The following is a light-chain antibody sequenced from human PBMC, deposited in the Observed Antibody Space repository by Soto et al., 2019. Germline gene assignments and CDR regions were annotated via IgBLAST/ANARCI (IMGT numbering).Light chain of an antibody. CDR3: GTWDSSLSAGV. J-gene: IGLJ2*01. V-gene: IGLV1-51*01. Sequence: VLTQPPSVSAAPGQKVTISCSGSSSNIGNNYVSWYQQLPGTAPKLLIYDNNERPSGIPDRFSGSKSGTSATLGITGLQTGDEADYYCGTWDSSLSAGVFGGGTKVTVL. CDR1: SSNIGNNY. CDR2: DNN.